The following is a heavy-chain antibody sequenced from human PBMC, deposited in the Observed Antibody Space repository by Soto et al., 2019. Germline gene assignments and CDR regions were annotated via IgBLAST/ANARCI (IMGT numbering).Heavy chain of an antibody. D-gene: IGHD3-9*01. CDR1: GYSFTSYW. V-gene: IGHV5-51*01. CDR3: ARGWLLSFGPMSV. J-gene: IGHJ6*02. CDR2: IYPGDSDT. Sequence: GESLRVSCKGSGYSFTSYWGGWVRQMPGKGLEWMGIIYPGDSDTRYSPSFQGQVTISADKSISTAYLQWSSLKASDTAMYYCARGWLLSFGPMSVWGQGTTVTAP.